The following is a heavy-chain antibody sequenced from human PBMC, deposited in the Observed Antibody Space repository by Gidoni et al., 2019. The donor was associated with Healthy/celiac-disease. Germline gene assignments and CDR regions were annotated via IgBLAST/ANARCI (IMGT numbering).Heavy chain of an antibody. Sequence: EVQLVESGGVVVQPGGSLRLSCAASGFTFDDYTMHWVRQAPGKGLEWVSLISWDGGSTYYADSVKGRFTISRDNSKNSLYLQMNSLRTEDTALYYCAKPESSTTVVTLGFDYWGQGTLVTVSS. D-gene: IGHD4-17*01. CDR3: AKPESSTTVVTLGFDY. CDR1: GFTFDDYT. CDR2: ISWDGGST. V-gene: IGHV3-43*01. J-gene: IGHJ4*02.